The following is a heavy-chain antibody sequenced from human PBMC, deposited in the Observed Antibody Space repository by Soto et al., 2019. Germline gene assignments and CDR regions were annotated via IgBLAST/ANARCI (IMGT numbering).Heavy chain of an antibody. CDR3: ARGGVTTLDY. J-gene: IGHJ4*02. CDR1: GGSMSTNY. Sequence: SETLSLTCTVSGGSMSTNYWSWIRQSPGKGLEWIGYIYYSGSTSYNPSLKSRVTISVDTSKNQFSLRLSSVTAADTAVYYCARGGVTTLDYWGQGTLVTVSS. D-gene: IGHD4-17*01. V-gene: IGHV4-59*01. CDR2: IYYSGST.